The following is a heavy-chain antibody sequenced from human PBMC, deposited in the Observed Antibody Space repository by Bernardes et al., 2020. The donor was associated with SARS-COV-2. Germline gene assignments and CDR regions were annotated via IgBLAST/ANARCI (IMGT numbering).Heavy chain of an antibody. CDR1: GFTFDDYA. D-gene: IGHD3-10*01. J-gene: IGHJ6*02. V-gene: IGHV3-9*01. CDR2: ISWNSGSI. CDR3: ATLPRGYGSGSYYQRGGMDV. Sequence: GGSLRLSCAASGFTFDDYAMHWVRQAPGKGLEWVSGISWNSGSIGYADSVKGRFTISRDNAKNSLYLQMNSLRAEDTALYYCATLPRGYGSGSYYQRGGMDVWGQGTTVTVSS.